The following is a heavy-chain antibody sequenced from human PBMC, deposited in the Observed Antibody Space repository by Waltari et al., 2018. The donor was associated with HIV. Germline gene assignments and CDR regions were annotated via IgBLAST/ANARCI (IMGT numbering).Heavy chain of an antibody. CDR1: GYTLTELS. V-gene: IGHV1-24*01. J-gene: IGHJ5*02. CDR2: FDPEDGET. D-gene: IGHD1-7*01. Sequence: QVQLVQSGAEVKKPGASVKVSCKVSGYTLTELSMHWVRQAPGKGLEWMGGFDPEDGETIYAQKFQGIVTMTEDTSTDTAYMELSSLRSEDTAVYYCATIGITGTTQPDGIDWFDPWGQGTLVTVSS. CDR3: ATIGITGTTQPDGIDWFDP.